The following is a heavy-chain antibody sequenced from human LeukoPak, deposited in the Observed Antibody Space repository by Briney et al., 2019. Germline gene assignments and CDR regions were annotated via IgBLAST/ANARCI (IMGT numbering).Heavy chain of an antibody. J-gene: IGHJ4*02. CDR2: IYYSGST. CDR1: GGSVNSGGYY. CDR3: ARGAIAAAGKIDY. Sequence: SETLSLACTISGGSVNSGGYYWSWIRQPPGKGLEWIGYIYYSGSTNYNPSLKSRVTISVDTSKNQFSLKLSSVTAADTAVYYCARGAIAAAGKIDYWGQGTLVTVSS. D-gene: IGHD6-13*01. V-gene: IGHV4-61*08.